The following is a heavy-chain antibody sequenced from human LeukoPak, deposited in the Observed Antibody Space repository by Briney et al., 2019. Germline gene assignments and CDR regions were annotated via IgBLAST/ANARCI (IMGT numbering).Heavy chain of an antibody. V-gene: IGHV3-7*03. CDR2: IEKDGSAA. CDR3: AKKGPVRGVIYTYDY. CDR1: GFTLSHYW. Sequence: GGSLRLSCTASGFTLSHYWMTWVRQAPGKGLEWVAKIEKDGSAAYYVDSMKGRFTISRDNSKNTLYLQMNSLRAEDTAVYYCAKKGPVRGVIYTYDYWGQGTLVTVSS. D-gene: IGHD3-10*01. J-gene: IGHJ4*02.